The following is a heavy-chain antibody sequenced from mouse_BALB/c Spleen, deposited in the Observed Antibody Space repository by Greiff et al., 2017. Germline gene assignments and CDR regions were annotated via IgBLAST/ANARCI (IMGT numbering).Heavy chain of an antibody. J-gene: IGHJ3*01. Sequence: EVQLQESGGGLVQPKGSLKLSCAASGFTFNTYAMNWVRQAPGKGLEWVARIRSKSNNYATYYADSVKDRFTISRDDSQSMLYLQMNNLKTEDTAMYYCVRPAYDGGAWFAYWGQGTLVTVSA. V-gene: IGHV10-1*02. CDR3: VRPAYDGGAWFAY. CDR2: IRSKSNNYAT. CDR1: GFTFNTYA. D-gene: IGHD2-3*01.